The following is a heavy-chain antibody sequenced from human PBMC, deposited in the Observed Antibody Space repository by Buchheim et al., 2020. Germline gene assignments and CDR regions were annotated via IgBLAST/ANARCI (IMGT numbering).Heavy chain of an antibody. Sequence: EVQLVESGGGLVQPGRSLRLSCTASGFSFGDYGMSWFRQAPGKGLEWVSFIRNKAYGGTTEYAASVKGRFTISRDDSKTIAYLQMNSLKIEDTAMYYCTRGHCSGGSCYPIDYWGQGTL. D-gene: IGHD2-15*01. CDR3: TRGHCSGGSCYPIDY. CDR2: IRNKAYGGTT. V-gene: IGHV3-49*03. J-gene: IGHJ4*02. CDR1: GFSFGDYG.